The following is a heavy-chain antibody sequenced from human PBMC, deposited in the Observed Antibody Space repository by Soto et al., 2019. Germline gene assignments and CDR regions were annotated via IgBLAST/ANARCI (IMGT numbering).Heavy chain of an antibody. CDR1: GFTFSSYG. V-gene: IGHV3-30*18. CDR3: AKDRYYYDSSGYSFTHYYYYGMDV. D-gene: IGHD3-22*01. CDR2: ISYDGSNK. J-gene: IGHJ6*02. Sequence: WGSLRLSCAASGFTFSSYGMHWVRQAPGKGLEWVAVISYDGSNKYYADSVKGRFTISRDNSKNTLYLQMNSLRAEDTAVYYCAKDRYYYDSSGYSFTHYYYYGMDVWGQGTTVTVSS.